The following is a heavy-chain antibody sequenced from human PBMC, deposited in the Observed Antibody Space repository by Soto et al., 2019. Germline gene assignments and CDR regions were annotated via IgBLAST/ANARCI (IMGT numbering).Heavy chain of an antibody. CDR3: ARNGRSYWYFDL. J-gene: IGHJ2*01. Sequence: SETLSLTCAVYGGSFSGYYWSWIRQPPGKGLEWIGEINHSGSTNYNPSLKSRVTISVDTSKNQFSLKLSSVTAADTAVYYCARNGRSYWYFDLWGRGTLVTVSS. CDR2: INHSGST. CDR1: GGSFSGYY. V-gene: IGHV4-34*01.